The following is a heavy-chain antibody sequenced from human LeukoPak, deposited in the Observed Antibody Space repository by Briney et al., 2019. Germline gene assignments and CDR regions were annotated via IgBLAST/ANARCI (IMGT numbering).Heavy chain of an antibody. J-gene: IGHJ4*02. V-gene: IGHV3-30-3*01. CDR2: ISYDGSNK. D-gene: IGHD3-22*01. CDR1: GFTFSTYA. CDR3: ARGPDLYDSDRYFDY. Sequence: GRSLRLSRAASGFTFSTYAMHWVRQAPGKGLEWVTTISYDGSNKYYADSVKGRFTISRDNSKNTLYLQMNSLRGEDTAVYYCARGPDLYDSDRYFDYWGQGTLVTVSS.